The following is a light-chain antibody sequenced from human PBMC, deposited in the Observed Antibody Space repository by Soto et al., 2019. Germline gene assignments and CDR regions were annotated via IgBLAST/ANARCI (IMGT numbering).Light chain of an antibody. Sequence: QSVLTQPPSVSGAPGQRVTISCAGGSSSIGAGYDVHWYQQLPGTAPKLLIYGNFNRPSGVPDRFSGSKSGTSASLAITGLQAEDEADYYCSSYAGSNNFVFGSGTKLTVL. CDR2: GNF. CDR3: SSYAGSNNFV. CDR1: SSSIGAGYD. V-gene: IGLV1-40*01. J-gene: IGLJ1*01.